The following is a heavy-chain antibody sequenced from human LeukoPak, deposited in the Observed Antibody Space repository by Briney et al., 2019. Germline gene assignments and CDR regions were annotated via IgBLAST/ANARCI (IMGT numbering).Heavy chain of an antibody. V-gene: IGHV3-21*01. Sequence: GGSLRLSCAASGFTFSSYSMNWVRQAPGKGLEWVSSIISSSNYIYYADSVKGRFTISRDNAKNSLYLQMNSLRAEDTAVYYCARDPSSGWYLKGWFDPWGQGTLVTVSS. CDR2: IISSSNYI. D-gene: IGHD6-19*01. CDR1: GFTFSSYS. J-gene: IGHJ5*02. CDR3: ARDPSSGWYLKGWFDP.